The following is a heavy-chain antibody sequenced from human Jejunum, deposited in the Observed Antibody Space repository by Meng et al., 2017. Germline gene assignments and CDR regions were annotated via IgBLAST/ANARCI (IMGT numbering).Heavy chain of an antibody. CDR2: INTNTGNP. CDR1: GYTFINYA. V-gene: IGHV7-4-1*02. D-gene: IGHD3-3*01. Sequence: QVQVGQSGAEVKKPGAYMTVYCKASGYTFINYAMNWVRQAPGQGLEWMGWINTNTGNPTYAQGFTRRFVFSLDTSFRTAYLQISSLKAEDTAVYYCARVAPSGYRYFDYWGQGTLVTVSS. J-gene: IGHJ4*02. CDR3: ARVAPSGYRYFDY.